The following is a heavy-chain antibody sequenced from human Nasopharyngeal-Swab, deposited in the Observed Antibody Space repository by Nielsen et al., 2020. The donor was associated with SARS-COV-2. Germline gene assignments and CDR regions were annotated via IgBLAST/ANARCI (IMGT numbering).Heavy chain of an antibody. CDR1: GDSINDYY. CDR2: IYYTGST. D-gene: IGHD3-3*01. J-gene: IGHJ6*02. V-gene: IGHV4-59*08. Sequence: SETLSLTCTVSGDSINDYYWTWIRQPPGKGLEWIEHIYYTGSTHYNPSLRSRVTTSVDTSKNQFSLELRSVTAADTGVYFCARLNYDFGGLYGVDVWGQGTTVTVSS. CDR3: ARLNYDFGGLYGVDV.